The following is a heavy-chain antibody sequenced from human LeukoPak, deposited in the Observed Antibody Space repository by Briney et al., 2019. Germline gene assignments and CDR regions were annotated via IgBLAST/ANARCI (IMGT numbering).Heavy chain of an antibody. V-gene: IGHV4-39*07. CDR2: IYYSGSA. CDR3: ARASYSSGPPGY. J-gene: IGHJ4*02. CDR1: GGSISSSSYY. Sequence: SETLSLTCTVSGGSISSSSYYWGWIRQPPGKGLEWIGSIYYSGSAYYNPSLKSRVTISVDTSKNQFSLKLSSVTAADTAVYYCARASYSSGPPGYWGQGTLVTVSS. D-gene: IGHD6-19*01.